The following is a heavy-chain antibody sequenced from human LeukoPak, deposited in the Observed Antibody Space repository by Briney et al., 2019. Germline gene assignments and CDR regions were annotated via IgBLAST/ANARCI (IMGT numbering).Heavy chain of an antibody. D-gene: IGHD5-18*01. J-gene: IGHJ4*02. CDR1: GGSISSYY. CDR3: ARGHAAGGIQLWPASGFDY. CDR2: IYHSGST. Sequence: SETLSLTCTVSGGSISSYYWSWIRQPPGKGLEWIGEIYHSGSTNYNPSLKSRVTISIDKSKNQFSLKLSSVTAADTAVYYCARGHAAGGIQLWPASGFDYWGQGTLVTVSS. V-gene: IGHV4-59*12.